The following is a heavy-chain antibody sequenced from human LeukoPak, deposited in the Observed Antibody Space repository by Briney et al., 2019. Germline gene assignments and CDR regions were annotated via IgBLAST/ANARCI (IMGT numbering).Heavy chain of an antibody. CDR3: AAERRLGRPYYYYYYMDV. Sequence: ASVKVSCKASGYTFTSYDINWVRQATGQGLEWRGWMNPNSGNTGYAQKFQGRVTITRDMSTSTAYMELSSLRSEDTAVYYCAAERRLGRPYYYYYYMDVWGKGTTVTVSS. D-gene: IGHD3-10*01. CDR2: MNPNSGNT. V-gene: IGHV1-8*01. J-gene: IGHJ6*03. CDR1: GYTFTSYD.